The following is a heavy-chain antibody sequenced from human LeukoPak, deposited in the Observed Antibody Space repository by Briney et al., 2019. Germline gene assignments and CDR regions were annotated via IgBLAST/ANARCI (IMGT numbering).Heavy chain of an antibody. V-gene: IGHV1-18*01. D-gene: IGHD3-22*01. CDR1: GYTFSNYG. Sequence: ASVKVSCKASGYTFSNYGVSWVRQAPGQGLEGMGWINGYNGNANYARKFQGRVTMTLDTSTNTAYMELRSLTSEDTAVYYCARGHSGYYDDWGQGTLVTVSS. J-gene: IGHJ4*02. CDR2: INGYNGNA. CDR3: ARGHSGYYDD.